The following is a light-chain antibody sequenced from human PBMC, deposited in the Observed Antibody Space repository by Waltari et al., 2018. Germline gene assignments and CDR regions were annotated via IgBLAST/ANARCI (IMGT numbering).Light chain of an antibody. J-gene: IGKJ2*01. CDR1: QSVSSN. V-gene: IGKV3-15*01. Sequence: EIMMTQSPATLSVSPGERATLSCRASQSVSSNLAWYQQRPGQAPRLLIYGASTRATGIPARFSGSGSGTEFTLTISSLQSEDFAVYYCQQYNNWSMYTFGQGTKLEIK. CDR3: QQYNNWSMYT. CDR2: GAS.